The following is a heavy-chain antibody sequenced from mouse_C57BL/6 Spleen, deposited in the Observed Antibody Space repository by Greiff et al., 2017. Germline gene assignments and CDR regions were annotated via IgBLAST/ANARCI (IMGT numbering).Heavy chain of an antibody. CDR2: ISDGGSYT. J-gene: IGHJ3*01. D-gene: IGHD2-1*01. Sequence: EVQLVESGGGLVKPGGSLKLSCAASGFTFSSYAMSWVRQTPEKRLEWVATISDGGSYTYYPDNVKGRFTISRDNAKNNLYLQMSHLKSEDTAMYYCARGEGNPWFAYWGQGTLVTVSA. CDR3: ARGEGNPWFAY. V-gene: IGHV5-4*01. CDR1: GFTFSSYA.